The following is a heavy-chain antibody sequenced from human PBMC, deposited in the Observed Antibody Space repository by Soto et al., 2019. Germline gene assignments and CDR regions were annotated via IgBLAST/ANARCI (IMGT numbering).Heavy chain of an antibody. CDR3: VRDRVGVSSNWFDS. CDR2: IYNSAST. J-gene: IGHJ5*01. Sequence: SETLSLTCTVSGGYICYSYWSWIRQPPGKGLEWIGYIYNSASTNYNPALKSRVTTSLDMSKNQFSLKLTSVTAADTAVYYCVRDRVGVSSNWFDSWGRGILVTVSS. V-gene: IGHV4-59*01. CDR1: GGYICYSY. D-gene: IGHD1-26*01.